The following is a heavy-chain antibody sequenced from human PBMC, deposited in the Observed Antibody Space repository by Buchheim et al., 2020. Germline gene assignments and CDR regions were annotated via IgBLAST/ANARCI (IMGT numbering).Heavy chain of an antibody. CDR1: VFTFSSYS. CDR3: ARDRFPGIEGYFDY. CDR2: ISSSSSTI. Sequence: EVQLVESGGGLVQPGGSLRLSCAASVFTFSSYSMNWVRQAPGKGLEWVSYISSSSSTIYYADSVKGRFTISRANAKNSLYLQMNSLRAEDTAVYYCARDRFPGIEGYFDYWGQGTL. J-gene: IGHJ4*02. V-gene: IGHV3-48*01. D-gene: IGHD1-26*01.